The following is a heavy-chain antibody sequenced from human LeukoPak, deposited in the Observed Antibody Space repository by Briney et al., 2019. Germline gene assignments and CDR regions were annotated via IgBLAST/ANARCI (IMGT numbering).Heavy chain of an antibody. CDR3: VKITSVTGGDC. CDR2: IINNGGSS. V-gene: IGHV3-64D*09. D-gene: IGHD1-1*01. J-gene: IGHJ4*02. Sequence: GGSLRLSCSASGFTFSAYAMYWVRQAPGKGLEYVSGIINNGGSSFFADSVKGRFTISRDNSKNTLYLQMSSLRAEDTAVYYCVKITSVTGGDCWGQGTRLTVSS. CDR1: GFTFSAYA.